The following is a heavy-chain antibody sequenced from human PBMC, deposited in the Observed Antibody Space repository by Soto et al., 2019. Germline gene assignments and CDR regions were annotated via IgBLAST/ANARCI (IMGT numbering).Heavy chain of an antibody. V-gene: IGHV4-39*01. J-gene: IGHJ4*02. CDR2: IYYGGST. CDR1: GGSVSSSPYC. CDR3: ARARGFSYGYCDY. D-gene: IGHD5-18*01. Sequence: SETLSLTCTVSGGSVSSSPYCWVWIRQPPGKGLEYIGNIYYGGSTYYSPSLKSRVTISVDTSTNQFSLKLSSVTAADTAVYYCARARGFSYGYCDYWGRGTLVTVSS.